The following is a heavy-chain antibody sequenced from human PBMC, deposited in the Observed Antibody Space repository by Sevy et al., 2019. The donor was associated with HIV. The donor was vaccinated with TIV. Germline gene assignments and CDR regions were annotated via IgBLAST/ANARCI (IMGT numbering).Heavy chain of an antibody. CDR2: FDPEHGET. CDR1: GYILTDLS. J-gene: IGHJ6*02. D-gene: IGHD3-10*01. Sequence: ASVKVSCKVSGYILTDLSMHWVRQAPGKGLEWMGGFDPEHGETIYAHKFQGRVTMTEDTSTDTAYMELSSLRSEDTDVYYCATCGSQPLLPRGVFYYYPMDVWGQGTTVTVSS. CDR3: ATCGSQPLLPRGVFYYYPMDV. V-gene: IGHV1-24*01.